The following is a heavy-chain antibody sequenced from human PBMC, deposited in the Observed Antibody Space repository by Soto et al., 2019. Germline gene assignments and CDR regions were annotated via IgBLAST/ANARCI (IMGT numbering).Heavy chain of an antibody. CDR3: AGGSGWLISD. CDR1: GFIFSSYW. CDR2: IKQDGSEK. V-gene: IGHV3-7*01. Sequence: GGSLRLSCAASGFIFSSYWMNWVRQAPGKGLEWVAIIKQDGSEKYYVDSVKGRFTISRDNAKNSLYLQMNSLRAEDTAVYYCAGGSGWLISDWGQGTLVTVSS. J-gene: IGHJ4*02. D-gene: IGHD3-22*01.